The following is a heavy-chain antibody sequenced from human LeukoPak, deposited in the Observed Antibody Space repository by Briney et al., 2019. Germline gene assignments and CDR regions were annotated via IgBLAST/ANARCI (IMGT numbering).Heavy chain of an antibody. Sequence: PSETLSLTCTVSGGSISSSSYYWGWIRQPPGKGLEWIGSIYYSGSTYYNPSLKSRVTISVDTSKNQFSLKLSSVTAADTAVYYYARHGGQRWQKPYYFDYWGQGTLVTVSS. CDR1: GGSISSSSYY. D-gene: IGHD4-23*01. V-gene: IGHV4-39*01. CDR2: IYYSGST. CDR3: ARHGGQRWQKPYYFDY. J-gene: IGHJ4*02.